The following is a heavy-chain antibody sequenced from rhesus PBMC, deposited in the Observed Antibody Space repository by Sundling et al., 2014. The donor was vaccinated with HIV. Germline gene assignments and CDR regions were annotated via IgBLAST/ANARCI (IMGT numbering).Heavy chain of an antibody. Sequence: QVQLQESGPGLVKPSETLSLTCAVSGGSISDNYYWNWIRQSPGKGLEWIGNIYGNSGSTHYNPSLKSRVTISKDTSKNQFSLKLSSVTAADTAVYYCVRDANGFYLTDGDGLDSWGQGVVVTVSS. D-gene: IGHD3-3*01. V-gene: IGHV4S9*01. CDR1: GGSISDNYY. CDR2: IYGNSGST. CDR3: VRDANGFYLTDGDGLDS. J-gene: IGHJ6*01.